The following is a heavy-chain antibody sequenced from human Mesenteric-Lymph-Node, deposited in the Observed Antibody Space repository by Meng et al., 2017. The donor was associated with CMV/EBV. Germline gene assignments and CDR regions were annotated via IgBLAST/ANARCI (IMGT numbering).Heavy chain of an antibody. CDR1: GFTFDDYG. J-gene: IGHJ5*02. D-gene: IGHD1-7*01. CDR2: INWNGGTT. CDR3: ARWRGFEWELKGHWFDP. Sequence: GESLKISCAASGFTFDDYGMSWVRQAPGKGLEWVSGINWNGGTTGYADSVKGRFTISRDNAKNSAFLQMNSLRADDTAVYFCARWRGFEWELKGHWFDPWGQGTLVTVSS. V-gene: IGHV3-20*04.